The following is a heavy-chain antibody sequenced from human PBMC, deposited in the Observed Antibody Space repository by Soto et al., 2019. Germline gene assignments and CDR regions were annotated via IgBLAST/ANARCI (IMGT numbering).Heavy chain of an antibody. CDR1: GGSISSSSYY. J-gene: IGHJ4*02. Sequence: NPSETLSLTCTVSGGSISSSSYYWGWIRQPPGKGLEWIGSIYYSGSTYYNPSLKSRVTISVDTSKNQFSLKLSSVTAADTAVYYCARGRRSSSWYNYWGQGTLVTVSS. V-gene: IGHV4-39*01. D-gene: IGHD6-13*01. CDR3: ARGRRSSSWYNY. CDR2: IYYSGST.